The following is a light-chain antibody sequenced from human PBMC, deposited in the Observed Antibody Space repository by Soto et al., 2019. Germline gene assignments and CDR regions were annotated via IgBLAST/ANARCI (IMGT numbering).Light chain of an antibody. CDR3: SSYTSSAVVV. CDR2: GVT. Sequence: QSALTQPASVSGSPGQSITISCTGTSSDVGTYNYVSWYQQHPGKAPKLIIYGVTNRPSGVSNRFSGSKSGNTASLTISGLQDEDEAGYYCSSYTSSAVVVFGGGTQLTVL. J-gene: IGLJ2*01. V-gene: IGLV2-14*01. CDR1: SSDVGTYNY.